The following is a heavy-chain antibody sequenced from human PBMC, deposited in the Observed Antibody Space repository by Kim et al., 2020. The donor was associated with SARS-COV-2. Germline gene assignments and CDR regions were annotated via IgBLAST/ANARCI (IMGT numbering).Heavy chain of an antibody. Sequence: GREKYYLDSVKDRFTISRDNARNSVSLQMNSLRDADKAVYYCARGRGADYWGQGTLVTVSS. CDR3: ARGRGADY. D-gene: IGHD3-10*01. J-gene: IGHJ4*02. CDR2: GREK. V-gene: IGHV3-7*01.